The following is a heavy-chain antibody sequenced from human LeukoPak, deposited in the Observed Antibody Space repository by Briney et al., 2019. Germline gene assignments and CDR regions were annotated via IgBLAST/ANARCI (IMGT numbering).Heavy chain of an antibody. CDR2: MNPNSGNT. CDR1: GYTFTSYD. V-gene: IGHV1-8*01. CDR3: ALLPRAYSGSYLAAFDY. D-gene: IGHD1-26*01. J-gene: IGHJ4*02. Sequence: ASVKVSCKASGYTFTSYDINWVRQATGQGVEWMGWMNPNSGNTGYPQKFQGRVTMTRNTSIRTAYMELSSLRSEDTAVYYCALLPRAYSGSYLAAFDYWGQGTLVTVSS.